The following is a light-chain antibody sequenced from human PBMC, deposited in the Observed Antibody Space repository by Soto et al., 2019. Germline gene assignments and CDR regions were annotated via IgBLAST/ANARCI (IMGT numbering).Light chain of an antibody. J-gene: IGKJ1*01. CDR1: QAISTY. CDR3: QQTYSDHPT. Sequence: EIQMTQSPSSLSASVGDRVTITCRASQAISTYLNWYQQKPGSAPVLLIYAASSMQSGVPSRFSGSGAGTDFTLTISSLQPEDFATYFCQQTYSDHPTFGPGTKVDIK. V-gene: IGKV1-39*01. CDR2: AAS.